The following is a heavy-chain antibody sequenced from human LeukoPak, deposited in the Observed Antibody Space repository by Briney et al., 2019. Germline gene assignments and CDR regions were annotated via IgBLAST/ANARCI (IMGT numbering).Heavy chain of an antibody. V-gene: IGHV3-23*01. J-gene: IGHJ4*02. CDR2: ISGIGSST. CDR1: VFTFSSGG. D-gene: IGHD3-10*01. Sequence: GGALRLSSAAPVFTFSSGGMISGRQTPGEGLERGSGISGIGSSTEDADSVRGRFTISRDNSKNTLYLQMNGLRGEDTAVYYCAKDRTPLIIRGLGSYFDYWGQGTLVTVSS. CDR3: AKDRTPLIIRGLGSYFDY.